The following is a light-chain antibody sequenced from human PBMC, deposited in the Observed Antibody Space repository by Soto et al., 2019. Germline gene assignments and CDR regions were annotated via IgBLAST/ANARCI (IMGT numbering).Light chain of an antibody. CDR3: QQRSNWPPT. V-gene: IGKV3-11*01. CDR2: DTS. Sequence: EIVLTQSPATLSLSPGERATLSCRASQSISSYLGWFQQKPGQAHRLLIYDTSSRATGIPARFSGSGSGTDFTLTISSLEPEDFAVYYCQQRSNWPPTFGQGTKVDIK. CDR1: QSISSY. J-gene: IGKJ1*01.